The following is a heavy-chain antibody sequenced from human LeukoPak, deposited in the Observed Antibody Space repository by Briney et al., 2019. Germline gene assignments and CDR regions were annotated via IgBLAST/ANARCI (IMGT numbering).Heavy chain of an antibody. CDR3: ARPKPTVTTIDAFDI. CDR1: GGTFSIYA. CDR2: IIPVFGTA. Sequence: ASVRVSCKASGGTFSIYASSGGRQAPGQGGEWMGGIIPVFGTANYAQKFQGRVTITADESTSTAYMELSSLRSEDTAVYYCARPKPTVTTIDAFDIWPQGPMVPVSS. V-gene: IGHV1-69*13. J-gene: IGHJ3*02. D-gene: IGHD4-17*01.